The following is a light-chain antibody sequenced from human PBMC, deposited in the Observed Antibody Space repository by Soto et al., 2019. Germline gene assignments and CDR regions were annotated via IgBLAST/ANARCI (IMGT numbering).Light chain of an antibody. CDR2: DVS. CDR3: NSYTSSGTYV. J-gene: IGLJ1*01. Sequence: QSVLTQPASVSGSPGQSITISCTGTSSDVGLYNYVSWYRHLPGKAPELIIYDVSNRPSGVSNRFSGSKSANTASLTISGLQAEDEADYYCNSYTSSGTYVSGT. V-gene: IGLV2-14*03. CDR1: SSDVGLYNY.